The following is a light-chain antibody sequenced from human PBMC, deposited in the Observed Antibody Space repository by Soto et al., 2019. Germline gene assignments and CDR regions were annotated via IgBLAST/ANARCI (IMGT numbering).Light chain of an antibody. Sequence: QSALTQPASVSGSPGQSITISCTGTSNDVGGYNHVSWYQQHPGKAHKLIIYEVSYRPSGVSNRFSGSKSGNTASLTISGLQAEDEADYYCNSYRSTDTVVFGGGTTLTVL. J-gene: IGLJ2*01. CDR1: SNDVGGYNH. V-gene: IGLV2-14*01. CDR3: NSYRSTDTVV. CDR2: EVS.